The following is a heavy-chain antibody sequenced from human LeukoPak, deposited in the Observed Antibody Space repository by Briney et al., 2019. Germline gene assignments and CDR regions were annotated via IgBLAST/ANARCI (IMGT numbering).Heavy chain of an antibody. V-gene: IGHV3-7*01. CDR3: ARDGRLYSSSWYFWFDP. Sequence: GGSLRLSCAASGFTFSSYWMSWVRQAPGKGLEWVANIKQDGSEKYYVDSVKGRFTISRDNAKNSLYLQMNSLRAEDTAVYYCARDGRLYSSSWYFWFDPWGQGTLVTVSS. D-gene: IGHD6-13*01. J-gene: IGHJ5*02. CDR1: GFTFSSYW. CDR2: IKQDGSEK.